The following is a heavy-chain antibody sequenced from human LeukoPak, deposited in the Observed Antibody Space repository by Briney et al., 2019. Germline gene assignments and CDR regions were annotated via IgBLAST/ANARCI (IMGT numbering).Heavy chain of an antibody. J-gene: IGHJ5*02. CDR2: IYSGGST. CDR1: GFTVSSNY. Sequence: GGSLRLSCAASGFTVSSNYMSWVRQAPGKGLEWVSVIYSGGSTYYADSVKGRFTISRDNSKNTLYLQMNSLRAEDTAVYYCARGAHCSSGSCYVGWFDPWGQGTLVTVSS. CDR3: ARGAHCSSGSCYVGWFDP. D-gene: IGHD2-15*01. V-gene: IGHV3-66*01.